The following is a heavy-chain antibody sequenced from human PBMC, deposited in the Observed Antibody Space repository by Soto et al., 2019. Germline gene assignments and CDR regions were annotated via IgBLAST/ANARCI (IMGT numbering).Heavy chain of an antibody. J-gene: IGHJ4*02. CDR2: FDPEDGET. CDR3: ATDFSPCSGGSCYLGYFDY. V-gene: IGHV1-24*01. CDR1: GYTLTELS. D-gene: IGHD2-15*01. Sequence: ASVKVSCKVSGYTLTELSMHWVRHAPGKGLEWMGGFDPEDGETIYAQKFQGRVTMTEDTSTDTAYMELSSLRSEDTAVYYCATDFSPCSGGSCYLGYFDYWGQGTLVTVSS.